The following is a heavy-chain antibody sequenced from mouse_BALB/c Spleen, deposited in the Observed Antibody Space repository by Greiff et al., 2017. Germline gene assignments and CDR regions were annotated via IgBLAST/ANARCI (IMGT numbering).Heavy chain of an antibody. J-gene: IGHJ4*01. CDR3: ARGDYGYPYYYAMDY. V-gene: IGHV1-87*01. D-gene: IGHD2-2*01. CDR2: IYPGDGDT. Sequence: VQLQQSGAELARPGASVKLSCKASGYTFTSYWMQWVKQRPGQGLEWIGAIYPGDGDTRYTQKFKGKATLTADKSSSTAYMQLSSLASEDSAVYYCARGDYGYPYYYAMDYWGQGTSVTVSS. CDR1: GYTFTSYW.